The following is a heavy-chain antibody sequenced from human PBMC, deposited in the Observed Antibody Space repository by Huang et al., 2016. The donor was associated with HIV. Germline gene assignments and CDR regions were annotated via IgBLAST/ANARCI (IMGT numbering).Heavy chain of an antibody. CDR3: ARGGLLWFGELST. D-gene: IGHD3-10*01. J-gene: IGHJ5*02. V-gene: IGHV1-8*01. CDR2: MNPNSGDT. Sequence: QVQLVQSGAEVKKPGASVKVSFKASGYTFTNYDINWVRQATGQGLEWMGGMNPNSGDTCFAQKFQGRVTMTRNTSISTAYMELSSLRSEDTAVYYCARGGLLWFGELSTWGQGTLVTVSS. CDR1: GYTFTNYD.